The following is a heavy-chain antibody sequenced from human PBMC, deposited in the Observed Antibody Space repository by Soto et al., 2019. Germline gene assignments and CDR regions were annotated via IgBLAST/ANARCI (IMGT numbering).Heavy chain of an antibody. Sequence: GESLKISCQASGYSFSNFWIAWVCQMPGEGLEWLGIIYPDDSDTRYSPSFLGQVTISADKSIKTTYLQWSSLKASDTAIYFCASSVLVTSTMNYFDLWGQGTLVTVSS. V-gene: IGHV5-51*01. CDR3: ASSVLVTSTMNYFDL. D-gene: IGHD2-8*02. CDR2: IYPDDSDT. J-gene: IGHJ4*02. CDR1: GYSFSNFW.